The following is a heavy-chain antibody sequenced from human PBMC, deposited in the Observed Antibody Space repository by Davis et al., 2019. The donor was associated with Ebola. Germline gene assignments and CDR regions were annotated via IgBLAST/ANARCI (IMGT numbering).Heavy chain of an antibody. CDR2: ISYDGSNK. CDR3: AKDYDSSGYPPDYYYYYMDV. D-gene: IGHD3-22*01. CDR1: GFTFSSYG. Sequence: GESLKISCAASGFTFSSYGMHWVRQAPGKGLEWVAVISYDGSNKYYADSVKGRFTISRDNSKNTLYLQMNSLRAEDTAVYYCAKDYDSSGYPPDYYYYYMDVWGKGTTVTVSS. J-gene: IGHJ6*03. V-gene: IGHV3-30*18.